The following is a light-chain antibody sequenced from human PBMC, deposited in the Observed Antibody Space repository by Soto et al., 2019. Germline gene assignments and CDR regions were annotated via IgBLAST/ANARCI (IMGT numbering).Light chain of an antibody. CDR3: QQSYNTPWT. V-gene: IGKV1-39*01. J-gene: IGKJ1*01. Sequence: DIQMTQSPSSLSASVGDRVTITCRASQSISSYLNWYQQKPGKAPKLLIYAASSLQSGVPSRFSGGGSGTDFTLTISSLQPEDFATYYCQQSYNTPWTFGQGTKVEIK. CDR1: QSISSY. CDR2: AAS.